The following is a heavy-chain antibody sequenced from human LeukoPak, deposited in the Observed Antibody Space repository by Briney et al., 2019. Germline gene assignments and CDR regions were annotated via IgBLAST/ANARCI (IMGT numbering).Heavy chain of an antibody. V-gene: IGHV4-39*01. Sequence: YYNPSLKSRVTISVDTSKNQFSLKLSSVTAADTAVYYCARHGIPYSSGWYYYYYYYGMDVWGQGTTVTVSS. J-gene: IGHJ6*02. D-gene: IGHD6-19*01. CDR3: ARHGIPYSSGWYYYYYYYGMDV.